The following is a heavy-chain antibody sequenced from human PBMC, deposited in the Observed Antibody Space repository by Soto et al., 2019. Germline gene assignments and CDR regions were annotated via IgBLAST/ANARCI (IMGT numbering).Heavy chain of an antibody. CDR1: GGSITSFD. CDR2: IYFTGIT. D-gene: IGHD3-9*01. V-gene: IGHV4-59*01. J-gene: IGHJ5*02. Sequence: SETLSLTCNVSGGSITSFDCDWLRQPPWKGLEWIGYIYFTGITNYNPSLASRVTISVDTSKNQFSLKLSSVTAADTAVYYCERHQVYYDILTGKTQTGFDPLGQRTLFTLSS. CDR3: ERHQVYYDILTGKTQTGFDP.